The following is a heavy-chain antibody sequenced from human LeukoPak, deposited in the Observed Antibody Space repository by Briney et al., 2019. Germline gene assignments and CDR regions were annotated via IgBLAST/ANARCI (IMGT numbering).Heavy chain of an antibody. J-gene: IGHJ4*02. Sequence: GGSLRLSCAASGFTFSSYAMSWVRQAPGKGLEWVSAISGSGGSTYYADSVKGRFTISGDNSKNTLYLQMNSLRAEDTAVYYCAKDGQVDWGYLNYWGQGTLVTVSS. D-gene: IGHD3/OR15-3a*01. CDR3: AKDGQVDWGYLNY. CDR2: ISGSGGST. CDR1: GFTFSSYA. V-gene: IGHV3-23*01.